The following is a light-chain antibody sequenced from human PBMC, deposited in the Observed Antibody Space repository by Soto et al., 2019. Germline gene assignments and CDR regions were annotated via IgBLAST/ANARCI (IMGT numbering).Light chain of an antibody. CDR1: QRIDRY. CDR2: DAS. V-gene: IGKV1-5*01. CDR3: QQYKDDAWT. Sequence: DIQLTQSPSTLSASVGDRVTITCRASQRIDRYLAWYQQKPGKAPKLLVYDASTLEGGVPSRFGGSGSATEFILTISSLQPDDFATYYCQQYKDDAWTFGQGTKVDIK. J-gene: IGKJ1*01.